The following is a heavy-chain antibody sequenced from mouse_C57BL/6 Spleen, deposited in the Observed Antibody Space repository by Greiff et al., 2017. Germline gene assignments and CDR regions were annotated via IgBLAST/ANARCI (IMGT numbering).Heavy chain of an antibody. CDR1: GYTFTDYN. J-gene: IGHJ4*01. V-gene: IGHV1-18*01. CDR2: INPNNGGT. CDR3: ARSGYDYDYAMDY. D-gene: IGHD2-4*01. Sequence: DVKLQESGPELVKPGASVKIPCKASGYTFTDYNMDWVKQSHGKSLEWIGDINPNNGGTIYNQKFKGKATLTVDKSSSTAYMELRSLTSEDTAVYYCARSGYDYDYAMDYWGQGTSVTVSS.